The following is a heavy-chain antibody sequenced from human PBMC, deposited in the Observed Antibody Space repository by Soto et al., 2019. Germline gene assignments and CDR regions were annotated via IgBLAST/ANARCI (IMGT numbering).Heavy chain of an antibody. J-gene: IGHJ4*02. CDR3: TRQGGHX. D-gene: IGHD2-15*01. Sequence: GASVKVSCKASGYTFTSYEINWVRQAPGQGLEWRGCISGFNADTKYAEKFQGRITVTRDTLTTTVYMELRSLRSDDTAVYYCTRQGGHXWGQVTPVTVSX. CDR1: GYTFTSYE. V-gene: IGHV1-18*01. CDR2: ISGFNADT.